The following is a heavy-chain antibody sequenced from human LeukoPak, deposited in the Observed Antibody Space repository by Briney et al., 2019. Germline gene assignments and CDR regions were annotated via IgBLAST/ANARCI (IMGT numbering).Heavy chain of an antibody. D-gene: IGHD1-26*01. CDR1: GFTFSDHY. CDR3: AVSLGATFRYFDY. J-gene: IGHJ4*02. CDR2: ARNKAQSHTT. Sequence: GGPLRLSCAASGFTFSDHYMDWVRQAPEKGLEWIARARNKAQSHTTEYAASVKGRFTISRDDSKRSLYLQMSSLKAEDTAMYYCAVSLGATFRYFDYWGQGILVTVSS. V-gene: IGHV3-72*01.